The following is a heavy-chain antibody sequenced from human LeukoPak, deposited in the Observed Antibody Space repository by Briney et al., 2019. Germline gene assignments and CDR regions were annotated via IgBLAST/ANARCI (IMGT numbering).Heavy chain of an antibody. D-gene: IGHD3-10*01. CDR1: GGSISSSSYY. Sequence: SETLSLTCTVSGGSISSSSYYWGWIRQPPGKGLEWIGNIYYSGSTYYNSSLKSRLTISVDTSTNQFSLKLSSVTAAATAVDNCASARGGFGDLSKCYSHCYMDVWGKGTTVTISS. J-gene: IGHJ6*03. CDR2: IYYSGST. V-gene: IGHV4-39*01. CDR3: ASARGGFGDLSKCYSHCYMDV.